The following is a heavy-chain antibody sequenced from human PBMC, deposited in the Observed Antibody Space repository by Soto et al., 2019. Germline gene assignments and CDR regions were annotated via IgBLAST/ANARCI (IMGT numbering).Heavy chain of an antibody. Sequence: YTFSSYAVSWVRQAPGKGPEWISSISGSGSTMYYADSVKGRFTISRDNSKNTLYLQMSSLRAEDTAVYYCAKVFYYYDSSGYYYFDYWGQGTLVTVSS. CDR3: AKVFYYYDSSGYYYFDY. CDR2: ISGSGSTM. J-gene: IGHJ4*02. CDR1: YTFSSYA. V-gene: IGHV3-23*01. D-gene: IGHD3-22*01.